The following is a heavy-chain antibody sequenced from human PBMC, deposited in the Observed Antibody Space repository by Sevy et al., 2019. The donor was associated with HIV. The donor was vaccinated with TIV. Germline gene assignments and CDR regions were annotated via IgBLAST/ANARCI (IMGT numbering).Heavy chain of an antibody. Sequence: ASVKVSCSTSGYTFSVHYIYWVRQAAGQGLEWMGWINTNTGDTNFSPKFQGRVTMTRDSSINTAYMELSRLTSADTAVYFCARLRYSDPSGQYYGGGADYFDYWGQGTLVTVSS. D-gene: IGHD3-22*01. J-gene: IGHJ4*02. V-gene: IGHV1-2*02. CDR2: INTNTGDT. CDR3: ARLRYSDPSGQYYGGGADYFDY. CDR1: GYTFSVHY.